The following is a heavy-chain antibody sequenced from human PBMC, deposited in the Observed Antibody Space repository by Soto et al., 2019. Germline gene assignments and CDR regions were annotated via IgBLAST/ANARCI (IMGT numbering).Heavy chain of an antibody. J-gene: IGHJ3*02. V-gene: IGHV3-64D*06. Sequence: SCSASGFTFSSYAMHWVRQAPGKGLEYVSTTNSNGGSTYYADSVKGRFTISRDNSKNTLYLQMSSLRAEDTAVYYCVKGRSSGYAGAFDIWGQGTMVTVSS. CDR1: GFTFSSYA. D-gene: IGHD3-22*01. CDR3: VKGRSSGYAGAFDI. CDR2: TNSNGGST.